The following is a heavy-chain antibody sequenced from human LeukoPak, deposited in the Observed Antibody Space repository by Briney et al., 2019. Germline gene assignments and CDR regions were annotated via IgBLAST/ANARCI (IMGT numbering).Heavy chain of an antibody. V-gene: IGHV3-48*01. J-gene: IGHJ4*02. Sequence: GGSLRLSCAVSGFTFSSYSMNWVRQARGKGLEWVSYIGYSESTIYYADSVKGRFTISRDNGKNSLYLQMNSLRAEDTAVYYCASAGNSGYWGQGTLVTVSS. CDR2: IGYSESTI. D-gene: IGHD5-12*01. CDR1: GFTFSSYS. CDR3: ASAGNSGY.